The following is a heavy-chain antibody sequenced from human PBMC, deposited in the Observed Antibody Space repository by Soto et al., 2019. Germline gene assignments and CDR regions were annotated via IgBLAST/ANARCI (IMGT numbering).Heavy chain of an antibody. CDR3: ARQRTTVVTQDYFDN. Sequence: PSETLSLTCIVSGESISSSSYYWGWLRQPPGKGLEWIGSIYYSARTYYNPSFKSRVTISIDTSKNQFSLKLSSVTATDTAVYYCARQRTTVVTQDYFDNWGEGALVTVS. CDR2: IYYSART. J-gene: IGHJ4*02. D-gene: IGHD2-21*02. CDR1: GESISSSSYY. V-gene: IGHV4-39*01.